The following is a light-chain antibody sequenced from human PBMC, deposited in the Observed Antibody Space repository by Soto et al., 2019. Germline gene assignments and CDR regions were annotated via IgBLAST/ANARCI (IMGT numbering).Light chain of an antibody. V-gene: IGKV1-39*01. CDR1: QSISSY. Sequence: DTQMTESPSSLSARVGGRGTIACRASQSISSYLNWYQQKPGKANKLLIYAASSLQSGVTSRFSGSGSGAEFTLTISSLQSEDSAVYFCQQYANWHKTFGQGTQLDIK. CDR2: AAS. J-gene: IGKJ1*01. CDR3: QQYANWHKT.